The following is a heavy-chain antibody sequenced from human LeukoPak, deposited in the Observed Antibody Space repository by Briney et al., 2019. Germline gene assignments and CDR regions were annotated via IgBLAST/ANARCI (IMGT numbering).Heavy chain of an antibody. CDR3: AKNYDFWSGYSNWFDP. V-gene: IGHV3-23*01. J-gene: IGHJ5*02. D-gene: IGHD3-3*01. CDR2: ISDTGDKT. Sequence: GGSLRLSCSASGFTLRSYAMGWVRQAPGKGLEWVSAISDTGDKTYYADSVKGRFTISRDNSRNTLYLQMNSLRAEDTAVYYCAKNYDFWSGYSNWFDPWGQGTLVTVSS. CDR1: GFTLRSYA.